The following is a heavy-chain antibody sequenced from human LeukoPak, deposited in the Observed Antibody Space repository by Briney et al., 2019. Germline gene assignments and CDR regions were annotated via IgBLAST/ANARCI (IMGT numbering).Heavy chain of an antibody. CDR1: GYTFTGYY. CDR3: AREAVAGTLRSYYFDY. D-gene: IGHD6-19*01. Sequence: ASVKVSCKASGYTFTGYYLHWVRQAPGQGLEWMGCVNPNSGDTNYAQKFQGSVTMTRDTSISTVYMELSRLRSDDTAVYYCAREAVAGTLRSYYFDYWGQGTLVTVSS. V-gene: IGHV1-2*02. CDR2: VNPNSGDT. J-gene: IGHJ4*02.